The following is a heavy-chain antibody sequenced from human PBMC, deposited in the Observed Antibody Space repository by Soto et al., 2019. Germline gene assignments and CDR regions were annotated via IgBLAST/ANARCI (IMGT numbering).Heavy chain of an antibody. CDR2: ISAYNGNT. D-gene: IGHD1-26*01. J-gene: IGHJ4*02. CDR3: ARSTRVGATTGQGY. Sequence: ASVKVSCKASGYTFTSYGISWVRQAPGQGLEWMGWISAYNGNTNYAQKLQGRVTMTTDTSTSTAYMELRSLRSDDTAVYYCARSTRVGATTGQGYWGQGTLVTVSS. CDR1: GYTFTSYG. V-gene: IGHV1-18*01.